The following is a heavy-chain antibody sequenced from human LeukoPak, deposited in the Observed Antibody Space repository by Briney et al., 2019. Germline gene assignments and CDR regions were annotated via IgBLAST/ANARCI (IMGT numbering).Heavy chain of an antibody. V-gene: IGHV3-33*06. Sequence: GXSLRLSCAASGFTFSSYGMHWVRQAPGKGLEWVPVIWYDGNNKYYAESVKGRFTISRDISKNTLYLQMNSLRAEDTAVYYCAKDQGYEEAMTRGYFDYWGQGTLVTVSS. CDR1: GFTFSSYG. CDR2: IWYDGNNK. D-gene: IGHD2-2*01. CDR3: AKDQGYEEAMTRGYFDY. J-gene: IGHJ4*02.